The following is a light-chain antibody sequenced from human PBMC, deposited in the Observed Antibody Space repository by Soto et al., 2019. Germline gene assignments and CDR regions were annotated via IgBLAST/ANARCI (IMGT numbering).Light chain of an antibody. Sequence: EIVLTQSPGTLSLSPGERATLSCRASQSVSSIFLAWYQQKPGQAPRLLIYAASSRATGVPDRFSGSGSGTDFTLTISRLEPEDFEVYYCQQYDDSPLYTFGQGTKVEIK. V-gene: IGKV3-20*01. J-gene: IGKJ2*01. CDR2: AAS. CDR3: QQYDDSPLYT. CDR1: QSVSSIF.